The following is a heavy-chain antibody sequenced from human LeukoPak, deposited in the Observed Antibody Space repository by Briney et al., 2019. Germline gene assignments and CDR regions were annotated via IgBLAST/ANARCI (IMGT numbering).Heavy chain of an antibody. CDR1: GYIFTNYP. J-gene: IGHJ4*02. CDR3: ARDSYCSGGTCYSRVGY. D-gene: IGHD2-15*01. Sequence: GASVKVSCKASGYIFTNYPMNWVRQALGQGLEWMGLINTNTGNPTYAQGLTERFVFSWDTSVSTAYLQITSLKAEDTAVYFCARDSYCSGGTCYSRVGYWGQGTLVTVSS. CDR2: INTNTGNP. V-gene: IGHV7-4-1*02.